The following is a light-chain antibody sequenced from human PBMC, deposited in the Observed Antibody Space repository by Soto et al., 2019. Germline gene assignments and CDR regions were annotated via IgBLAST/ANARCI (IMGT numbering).Light chain of an antibody. Sequence: DIQMTQSPSTLSASVGDRVTITCGASQSISSWLAWYQQKPGKAPKLLIYDASSLESGVPSRFSGSGSGTEFTLTISSLQPDDFATYYCQQYNSYPFPFGPGTKVDIK. CDR3: QQYNSYPFP. CDR1: QSISSW. V-gene: IGKV1-5*01. J-gene: IGKJ3*01. CDR2: DAS.